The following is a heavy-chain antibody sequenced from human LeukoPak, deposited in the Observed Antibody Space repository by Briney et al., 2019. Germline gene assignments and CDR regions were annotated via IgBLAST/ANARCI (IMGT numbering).Heavy chain of an antibody. CDR2: IYSDGST. Sequence: GGSLRLSCAASGFTVSSNYMSWVRQAPGKGLEWVSLIYSDGSTYYTDSVKGRFTISRDNSKNTLYLQMNSLRAEDTAVYYCARDQGAVAGTNDYWGQGTLVTVSS. CDR3: ARDQGAVAGTNDY. V-gene: IGHV3-66*01. D-gene: IGHD6-19*01. CDR1: GFTVSSNY. J-gene: IGHJ4*02.